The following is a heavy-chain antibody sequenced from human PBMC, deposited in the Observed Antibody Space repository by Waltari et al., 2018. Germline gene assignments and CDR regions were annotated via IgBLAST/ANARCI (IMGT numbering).Heavy chain of an antibody. D-gene: IGHD2-2*01. J-gene: IGHJ4*02. CDR1: GFTFNRNA. CDR2: ISATSAKI. Sequence: EVQLVESGGGLVQPGGSRRLSCEASGFTFNRNAMNWVRQAPGKGLEWVAYISATSAKIHYADSVKGRFTISRDNARNSVSLQMNSLRVDDTAIYFCVRDISYGMYWYHFLDSWGQGTLVTVSS. CDR3: VRDISYGMYWYHFLDS. V-gene: IGHV3-48*04.